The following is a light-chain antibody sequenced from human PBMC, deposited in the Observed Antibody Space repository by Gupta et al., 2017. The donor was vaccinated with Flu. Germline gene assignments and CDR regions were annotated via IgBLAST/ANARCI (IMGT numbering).Light chain of an antibody. CDR1: SSNIGAGYD. V-gene: IGLV1-40*01. CDR3: QSYDSSLSGWM. CDR2: ANS. Sequence: QSVLTQPLSVSGPPGQRGTISRTGSSSNIGAGYDLHWYQQLPGKAPKLLIYANSNRPSGVRDRFSGSKSGTSASLGITGLQAEDEADYCGQSYDSSLSGWMFGGGTKLTVL. J-gene: IGLJ3*02.